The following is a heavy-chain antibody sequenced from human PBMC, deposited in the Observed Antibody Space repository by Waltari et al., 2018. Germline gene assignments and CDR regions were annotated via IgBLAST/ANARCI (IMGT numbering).Heavy chain of an antibody. J-gene: IGHJ6*03. CDR2: IYHSGST. V-gene: IGHV4-38-2*01. CDR1: GYSISSGYY. Sequence: QVQLQESGPGLVKPSETLSLTCAVSGYSISSGYYWGWIRQPPGKGLEWIGSIYHSGSTYHNPSLKSRVTISVDTSKNQFSLKLSSVTAADTAVYYCARRAAIAATGPTYYMDVWGKGTTVTVSS. CDR3: ARRAAIAATGPTYYMDV. D-gene: IGHD6-13*01.